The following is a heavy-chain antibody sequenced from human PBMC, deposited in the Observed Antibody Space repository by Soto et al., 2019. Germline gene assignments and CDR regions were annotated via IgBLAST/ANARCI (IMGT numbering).Heavy chain of an antibody. CDR2: IYYSGTP. D-gene: IGHD4-17*01. V-gene: IGHV4-39*01. Sequence: QLQLQESGPGLVKPSETLSLTCSVSGGSISSSTYYWGWVRQPPGKGLKWIWSIYYSGTPHYTPSLNSRLTTSVDTSTNQFSLTLSSVTAADTAVYYCARRATTVTYDAFDIWGQGTMVTVSS. CDR3: ARRATTVTYDAFDI. CDR1: GGSISSSTYY. J-gene: IGHJ3*02.